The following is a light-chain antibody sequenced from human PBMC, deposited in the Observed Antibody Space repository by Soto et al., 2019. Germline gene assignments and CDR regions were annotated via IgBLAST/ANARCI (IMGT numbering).Light chain of an antibody. V-gene: IGKV3-20*01. CDR3: QQYGSSPGLT. CDR1: QSVSSSY. J-gene: IGKJ4*01. Sequence: VLTQSPGTLSLSPGERATLSCRASQSVSSSYLAWYQQKPGQAPRLLIYGASSRATGIPDRFSGSGSGTDFTLTISRLEPEDFAVYYCQQYGSSPGLTFGGGTKVDIK. CDR2: GAS.